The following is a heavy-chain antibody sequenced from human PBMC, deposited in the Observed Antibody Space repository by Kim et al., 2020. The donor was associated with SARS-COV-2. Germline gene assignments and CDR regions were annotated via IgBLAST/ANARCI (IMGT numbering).Heavy chain of an antibody. Sequence: GGSLRLSCAASGFTFSSYAMSWVRQAPGKGLEWVSAISGSGGSTYYADSVKGRFTISRDNSKNTLYLQMNSLRAEDTAVYYCAKRGAVVVPAAIAVPIWAFDIWGQGTMVTVSS. D-gene: IGHD2-2*01. CDR1: GFTFSSYA. J-gene: IGHJ3*02. CDR2: ISGSGGST. V-gene: IGHV3-23*01. CDR3: AKRGAVVVPAAIAVPIWAFDI.